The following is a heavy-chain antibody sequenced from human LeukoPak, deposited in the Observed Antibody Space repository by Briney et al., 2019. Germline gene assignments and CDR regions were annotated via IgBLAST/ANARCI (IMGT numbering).Heavy chain of an antibody. CDR3: TRGDYGDHTDLDY. D-gene: IGHD4-17*01. CDR2: IKSKTDGGTT. J-gene: IGHJ4*02. V-gene: IGHV3-15*07. Sequence: PSETLSLTCTVSGGSINNYFWSWVRQAPGKGLEWVGRIKSKTDGGTTDYAAPVKGRFTISRDDSKNMLYLQMNSLKTEDTAVYYCTRGDYGDHTDLDYWGQGTLVTVSS. CDR1: GGSINNYF.